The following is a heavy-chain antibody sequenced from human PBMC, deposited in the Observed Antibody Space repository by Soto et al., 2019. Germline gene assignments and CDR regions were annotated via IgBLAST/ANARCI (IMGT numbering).Heavy chain of an antibody. Sequence: QVHLVQSGAEVKKPGALVKVSCKASGNTFTGYYIHWVRQAPGQGLEWMGWINPNGGGTNYAQKFQGRVTMTRDTSITTAYMEVSRLTSDDTAVYFCTRDPYSNSPHFDSWGQGTLVTVSS. V-gene: IGHV1-2*02. CDR1: GNTFTGYY. D-gene: IGHD4-4*01. CDR2: INPNGGGT. CDR3: TRDPYSNSPHFDS. J-gene: IGHJ4*02.